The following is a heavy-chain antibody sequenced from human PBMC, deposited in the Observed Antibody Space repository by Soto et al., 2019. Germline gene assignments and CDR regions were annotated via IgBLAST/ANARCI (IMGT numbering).Heavy chain of an antibody. CDR3: AVGPASGEFDY. V-gene: IGHV1-3*04. Sequence: ASVKVSCKASGYTFTTYVMHWVRQAPGQRLEWMGWVNTGNGNTAYSQKFQGRVTITRDTSASTGYMEVSSLSSEDMAVYYCAVGPASGEFDYWGQGTLVTVSS. D-gene: IGHD3-3*01. J-gene: IGHJ4*02. CDR1: GYTFTTYV. CDR2: VNTGNGNT.